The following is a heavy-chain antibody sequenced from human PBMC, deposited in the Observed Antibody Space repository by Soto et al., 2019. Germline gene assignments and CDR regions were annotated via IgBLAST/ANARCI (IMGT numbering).Heavy chain of an antibody. CDR2: ISAYNSNT. Sequence: ASVKVSSWASGYTFTSYGISWVRQAPGQGLEWMGWISAYNSNTNYAQKLQGRVTITTDTSTSPAYMELRSLRSDDTVLYYFARPQCSGGSCYLVNWGQGTLVTVSS. D-gene: IGHD2-15*01. J-gene: IGHJ4*02. CDR1: GYTFTSYG. V-gene: IGHV1-18*01. CDR3: ARPQCSGGSCYLVN.